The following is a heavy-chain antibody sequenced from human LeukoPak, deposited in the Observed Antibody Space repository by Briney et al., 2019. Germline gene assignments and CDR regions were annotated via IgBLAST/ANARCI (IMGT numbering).Heavy chain of an antibody. V-gene: IGHV3-23*01. J-gene: IGHJ4*02. CDR1: GFSFSSYA. CDR3: AKGRTPGGIVGATTGY. D-gene: IGHD1-26*01. Sequence: GGSLRLSCAASGFSFSSYAMSWVRQAPGEGLEWVSAISGSGGSTYYADSVKGRFTISRDNSKNTLYLQMNSLRAEDTAVYYCAKGRTPGGIVGATTGYWGQGTLVTVSS. CDR2: ISGSGGST.